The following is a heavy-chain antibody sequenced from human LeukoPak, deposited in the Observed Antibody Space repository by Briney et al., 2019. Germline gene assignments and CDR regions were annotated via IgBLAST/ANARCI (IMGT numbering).Heavy chain of an antibody. V-gene: IGHV4-61*01. CDR3: ARVGYNYAPSAFDI. CDR1: GGSVSSDSYY. D-gene: IGHD1-1*01. J-gene: IGHJ3*02. Sequence: SETLSLTCTVSGGSVSSDSYYWSWIRQPPGKKLEWIGYIYNSGNTNYNPSLKSRVTMSVDTSKNQFSLKLNSVTAADTAVYYCARVGYNYAPSAFDIWGQGTMVTVSS. CDR2: IYNSGNT.